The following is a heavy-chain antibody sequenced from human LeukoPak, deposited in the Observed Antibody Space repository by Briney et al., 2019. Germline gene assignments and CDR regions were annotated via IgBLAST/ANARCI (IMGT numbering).Heavy chain of an antibody. CDR2: IYYSGST. V-gene: IGHV4-59*01. Sequence: SETLSLTCTVSGGSISSYYWSWIRQPPGKGLEWIGYIYYSGSTNYNPSLKSRVTISVDTSKNQFSLKLSSVTAADTAVYYCARVGGEIPHYYYYYMDVWGKGTTVTISS. J-gene: IGHJ6*03. D-gene: IGHD2-15*01. CDR3: ARVGGEIPHYYYYYMDV. CDR1: GGSISSYY.